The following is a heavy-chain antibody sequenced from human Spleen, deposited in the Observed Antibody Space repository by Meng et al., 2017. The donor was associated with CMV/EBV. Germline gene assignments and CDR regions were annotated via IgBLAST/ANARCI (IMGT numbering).Heavy chain of an antibody. J-gene: IGHJ6*02. V-gene: IGHV3-23*01. CDR1: GSIFSNYA. Sequence: GESLKISCAASGSIFSNYAMCWVRQAPGKGLEWVSAITGSGDSTHYADSVKGRFTISRDNSKNTLYLQMNSLRAEDTALYYCAKDYSSPRRYYGMDVWGQGTTVTVSS. CDR2: ITGSGDST. D-gene: IGHD6-13*01. CDR3: AKDYSSPRRYYGMDV.